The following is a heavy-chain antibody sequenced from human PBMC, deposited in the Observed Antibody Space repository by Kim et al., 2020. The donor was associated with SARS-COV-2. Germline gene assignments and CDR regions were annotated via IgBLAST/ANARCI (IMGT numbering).Heavy chain of an antibody. Sequence: GGSLRLSCAASGFTFSSYWLHWVRQAPGKGLVLVSRINSDGSSTSYADSVKGRFTISRDNAKNTLYLQMNSLRAEDTAVYYCARESRAAAIRGNWFDPWGQGAMVNVYS. D-gene: IGHD3-10*01. CDR1: GFTFSSYW. CDR2: INSDGSST. J-gene: IGHJ5*02. V-gene: IGHV3-74*01. CDR3: ARESRAAAIRGNWFDP.